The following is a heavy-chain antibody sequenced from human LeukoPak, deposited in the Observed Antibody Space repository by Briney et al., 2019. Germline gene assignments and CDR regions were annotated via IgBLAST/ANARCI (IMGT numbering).Heavy chain of an antibody. V-gene: IGHV3-30*18. D-gene: IGHD2-21*02. Sequence: GGSLRLSCAASGFTFSRSGMHWVRQAPGRGLEWVAVTSFDGYNKNYADSVKGRFTISRDDSNNTLYLQMNSLRGEDTAVYFCAKGNYGDSPFDPWGQGTLVIVSS. CDR2: TSFDGYNK. CDR3: AKGNYGDSPFDP. J-gene: IGHJ5*02. CDR1: GFTFSRSG.